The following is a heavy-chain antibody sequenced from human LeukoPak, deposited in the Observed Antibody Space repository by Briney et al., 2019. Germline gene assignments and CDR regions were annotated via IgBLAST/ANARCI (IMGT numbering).Heavy chain of an antibody. V-gene: IGHV1-2*02. CDR2: INPNSGGT. Sequence: GASVTVSCKASGYTFTGYYMHWVRQAPGQGLEWKGWINPNSGGTNYAQKFQGRVTMTRDTSISTAYMELSRLRSDDTAVYYCARSPLYDYVWGSYRPYFDYWGQGTLVTVSS. J-gene: IGHJ4*02. CDR3: ARSPLYDYVWGSYRPYFDY. D-gene: IGHD3-16*02. CDR1: GYTFTGYY.